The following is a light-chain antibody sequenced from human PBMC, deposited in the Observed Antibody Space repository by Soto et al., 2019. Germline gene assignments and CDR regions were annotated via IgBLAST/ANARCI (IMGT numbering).Light chain of an antibody. Sequence: DIQMTQSPCSLSASVGDRVTITCRAGQSTSIYVNWYQQKPGKAPKLLIYAASSLQSGVPSRFSGSQSGTEFTLTISSLQPEDFADYYCQQSYITPYTFGQGIKLEIK. J-gene: IGKJ2*01. CDR1: QSTSIY. CDR2: AAS. V-gene: IGKV1-39*01. CDR3: QQSYITPYT.